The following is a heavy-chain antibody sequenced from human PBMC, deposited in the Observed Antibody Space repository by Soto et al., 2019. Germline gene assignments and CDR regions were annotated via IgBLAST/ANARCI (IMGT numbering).Heavy chain of an antibody. J-gene: IGHJ4*02. D-gene: IGHD6-13*01. Sequence: EVQLVESGGGLVQPGRSPRLSCTASGFTFDAYALHWVRQAPGKGLEWVSGITWNSDRVDYADSVKGRFTVSRDNARNSLYLQMNSLRPEDTASYFCAKGLSIAAIDYWGQGTLVTVSS. CDR3: AKGLSIAAIDY. CDR2: ITWNSDRV. V-gene: IGHV3-9*01. CDR1: GFTFDAYA.